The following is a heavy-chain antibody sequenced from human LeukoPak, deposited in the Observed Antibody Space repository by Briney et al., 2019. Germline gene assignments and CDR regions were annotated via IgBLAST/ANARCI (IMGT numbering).Heavy chain of an antibody. J-gene: IGHJ4*02. D-gene: IGHD5-18*01. CDR3: ASDTVDIALGIDY. CDR2: INSDGSST. Sequence: PGGSLRLSCAASGFTLSRYWMHWVRQAPGKGLVWVSCINSDGSSTAYADSVKGRFTISRDNAKNTLYLQMNSLRAEDTAVYYCASDTVDIALGIDYWGQGTLVTVSS. CDR1: GFTLSRYW. V-gene: IGHV3-74*01.